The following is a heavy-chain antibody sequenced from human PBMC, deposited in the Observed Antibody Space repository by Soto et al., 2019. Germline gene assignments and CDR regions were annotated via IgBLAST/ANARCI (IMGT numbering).Heavy chain of an antibody. CDR1: GFTFSTYA. CDR2: ISGSGDST. CDR3: AKGRSWYYYYYYGLDV. J-gene: IGHJ6*02. Sequence: EVQLLESGGGLVQPGGSLRLSCAASGFTFSTYALSWVRQAPGKGLEWVSVISGSGDSTYYADSVKGRFTISGDSSKNTLYLQMNSLSAEDTAIYYCAKGRSWYYYYYYGLDVWGQGTPVTVSS. V-gene: IGHV3-23*01. D-gene: IGHD6-13*01.